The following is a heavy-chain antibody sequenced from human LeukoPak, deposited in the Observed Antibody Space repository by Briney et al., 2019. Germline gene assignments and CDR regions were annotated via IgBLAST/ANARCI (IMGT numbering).Heavy chain of an antibody. CDR2: FDPEGGET. CDR3: GIGRKFDWLLCHH. Sequence: SLKVSCKVSGYTLTDVSIHWVRQAPGKGLEWMGGFDPEGGETNYAQKFQGRVTMTEDPSADTAYMELRSLSSEDTAVYYCGIGRKFDWLLCHHWGQGTLVTVSS. V-gene: IGHV1-24*01. J-gene: IGHJ5*02. D-gene: IGHD3-9*01. CDR1: GYTLTDVS.